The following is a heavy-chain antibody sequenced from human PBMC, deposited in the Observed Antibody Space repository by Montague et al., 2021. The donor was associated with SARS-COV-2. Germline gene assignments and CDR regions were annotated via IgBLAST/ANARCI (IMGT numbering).Heavy chain of an antibody. V-gene: IGHV4-39*01. D-gene: IGHD4-17*01. J-gene: IGHJ4*02. CDR2: VYYSGYT. CDR1: GDSVSSSDHY. Sequence: SETLSLTCTVSGDSVSSSDHYWGWIRQPPGKGLEWLGIVYYSGYTYHNPSVTGRVTISIDASKNQFSLKLNSLTATDTAIYHCARRRLREDYFDFWGQGTLLTVSS. CDR3: ARRRLREDYFDF.